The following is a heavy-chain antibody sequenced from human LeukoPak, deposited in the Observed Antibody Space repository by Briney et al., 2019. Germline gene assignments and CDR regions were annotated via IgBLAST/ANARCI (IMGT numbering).Heavy chain of an antibody. D-gene: IGHD1-26*01. CDR3: ARDPAPSNPLLGATPPGYYYMDV. J-gene: IGHJ6*03. V-gene: IGHV3-53*05. CDR2: IYSGGST. Sequence: GGSLRLSCAASGFTVSSNYMSWVRQAPGKGLEWVSVIYSGGSTYYADSVKGRFTISRDNAKNSLYLQMNSLRSEDTAVYYCARDPAPSNPLLGATPPGYYYMDVWGKGTTVTVSS. CDR1: GFTVSSNY.